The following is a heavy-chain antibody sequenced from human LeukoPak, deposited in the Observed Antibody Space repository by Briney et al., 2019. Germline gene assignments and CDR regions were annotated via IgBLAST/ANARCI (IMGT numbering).Heavy chain of an antibody. CDR1: GFIFSNYG. V-gene: IGHV3-23*01. CDR3: AKDPPMYGLGYFDY. J-gene: IGHJ4*02. D-gene: IGHD3-10*02. CDR2: ISGSGGST. Sequence: GGSLRLSCAASGFIFSNYGMNWVRQAPGKGLEWVSAISGSGGSTYYADSVKGRFTISRDNSKNTLYLQMNSLRAEDTAVYYCAKDPPMYGLGYFDYWGQGTLVTVSS.